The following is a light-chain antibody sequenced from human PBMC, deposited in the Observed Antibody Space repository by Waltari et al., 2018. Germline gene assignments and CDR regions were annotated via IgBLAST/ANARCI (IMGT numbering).Light chain of an antibody. CDR1: QSISRH. V-gene: IGKV3-15*01. CDR2: GAS. J-gene: IGKJ4*01. CDR3: QQYNEWPPLT. Sequence: EIVMTQSPATLSVSPGERATLSCRASQSISRHLAWYQQKPGQAPRLLIYGASTRATDVPARFSGSGSGTEVTLTISSLQSEDFAVYYCQQYNEWPPLTFGGGTKVEIK.